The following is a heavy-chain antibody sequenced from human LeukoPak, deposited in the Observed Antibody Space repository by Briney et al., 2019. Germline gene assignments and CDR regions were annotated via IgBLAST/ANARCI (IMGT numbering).Heavy chain of an antibody. CDR3: ARDNSSGWYFLDY. J-gene: IGHJ4*02. D-gene: IGHD6-19*01. Sequence: SEALSLTCTVSGGSISSYYWSWIRQPPGKGLGWIGYIYYSGSTNYNPSLKSRVTISVDTSKNQFSLKLSSVTAADTAVYYCARDNSSGWYFLDYWGQGTLVTVSS. CDR2: IYYSGST. CDR1: GGSISSYY. V-gene: IGHV4-59*01.